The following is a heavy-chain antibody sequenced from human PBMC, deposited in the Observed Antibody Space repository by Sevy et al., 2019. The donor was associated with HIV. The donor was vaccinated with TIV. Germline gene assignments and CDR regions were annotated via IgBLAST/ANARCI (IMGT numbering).Heavy chain of an antibody. Sequence: ASVKVSCKVSGYTLTEVSMHWVRHCPGKGLEWMGRFDPEDGETIYAQKFQGRITMTEDTSTDTAYMELRSLRSEDTAVYHCATAREYYSDSSGDLDYWGQGTLVTVSS. CDR3: ATAREYYSDSSGDLDY. V-gene: IGHV1-24*01. CDR1: GYTLTEVS. J-gene: IGHJ4*02. D-gene: IGHD3-22*01. CDR2: FDPEDGET.